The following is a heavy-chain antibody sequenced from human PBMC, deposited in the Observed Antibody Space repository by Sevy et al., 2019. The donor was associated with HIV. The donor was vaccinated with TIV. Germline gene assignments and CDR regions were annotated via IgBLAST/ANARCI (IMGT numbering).Heavy chain of an antibody. CDR3: AKLDLVVVVAALFDY. CDR2: ISGSGGST. CDR1: GFTFSSYA. D-gene: IGHD2-15*01. V-gene: IGHV3-23*01. J-gene: IGHJ4*02. Sequence: GGSLRLSCAASGFTFSSYAMSWVRQAPGKGLEWVSAISGSGGSTYYADSVKGRFTISRDNSKNTLYLQMNGLRAEDTAVYYCAKLDLVVVVAALFDYWGQGTLVTVSS.